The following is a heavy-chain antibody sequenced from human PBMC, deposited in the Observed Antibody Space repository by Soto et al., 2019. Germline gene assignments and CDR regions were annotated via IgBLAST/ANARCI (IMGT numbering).Heavy chain of an antibody. D-gene: IGHD6-6*01. CDR1: GYSFTSYW. Sequence: PGESLKISCKGSGYSFTSYWISWVRQMPGKGLEWMGSIDPSDSYTNYIPSFQGHVTISAYKSISTSYLQWSSLKASDTAMYYCARQRRGSSTYNWFNXWGQVTLVTVSX. J-gene: IGHJ5*02. CDR3: ARQRRGSSTYNWFNX. CDR2: IDPSDSYT. V-gene: IGHV5-10-1*01.